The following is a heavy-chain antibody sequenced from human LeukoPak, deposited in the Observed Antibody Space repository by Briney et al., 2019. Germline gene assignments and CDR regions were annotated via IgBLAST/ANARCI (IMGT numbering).Heavy chain of an antibody. V-gene: IGHV1-2*04. CDR2: INPNSGGT. CDR3: ARDRYYGSVYYYGMDV. CDR1: GYTFTGYY. J-gene: IGHJ6*02. D-gene: IGHD3-10*01. Sequence: ASVTVSCKASGYTFTGYYMHWVRQAPGQGLEWMGWINPNSGGTNYAQKFQGWVTMTRDTSISTAYMELSRLRSDDTAVYYCARDRYYGSVYYYGMDVWGQGTTVTVSS.